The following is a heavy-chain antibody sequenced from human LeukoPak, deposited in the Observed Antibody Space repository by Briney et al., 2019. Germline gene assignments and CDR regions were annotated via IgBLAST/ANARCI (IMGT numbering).Heavy chain of an antibody. CDR1: GFTVITIH. V-gene: IGHV3-53*01. CDR2: IYTGGSA. Sequence: GGSLRLSCAASGFTVITIHVSWVRQAPGKGLEWVSIIYTGGSAQYAESVKGRFTISRDSSRNTVYLQMNSLRAEDTAVYYCVSGPIFGVTITDCWGQGTLVTVSS. J-gene: IGHJ4*02. D-gene: IGHD3-3*01. CDR3: VSGPIFGVTITDC.